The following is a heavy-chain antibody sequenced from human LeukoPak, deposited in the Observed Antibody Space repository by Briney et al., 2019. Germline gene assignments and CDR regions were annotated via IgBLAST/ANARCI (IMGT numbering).Heavy chain of an antibody. CDR3: ARLAGVRLGY. Sequence: SETLSLTCTVSGGSISSSSYYWGWIRQPPGKGLEWIGCIYYSGSPYYNPSLKSRVTISVATSKNQFSLKLSSVTAAEPAVYSCARLAGVRLGYWGQGTLVTVSS. CDR1: GGSISSSSYY. V-gene: IGHV4-39*07. D-gene: IGHD6-13*01. J-gene: IGHJ4*02. CDR2: IYYSGSP.